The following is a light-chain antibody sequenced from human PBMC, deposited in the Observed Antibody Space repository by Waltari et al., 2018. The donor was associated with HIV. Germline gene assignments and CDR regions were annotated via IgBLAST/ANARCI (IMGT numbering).Light chain of an antibody. CDR1: ESLLKSNGYMY. CDR3: MQALESPLT. Sequence: DIVMTQSPVSLPVTPGEPASISCRSSESLLKSNGYMYLDWYLQKPGQSPQLLIFLGSNRAPGVPDRFSGSGSATDFTLNISKVEAEDVGVYYCMQALESPLTFGGGTRMEIK. V-gene: IGKV2-28*01. CDR2: LGS. J-gene: IGKJ4*01.